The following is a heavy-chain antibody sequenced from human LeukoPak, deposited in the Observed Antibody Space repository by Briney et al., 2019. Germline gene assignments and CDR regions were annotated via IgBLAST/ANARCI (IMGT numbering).Heavy chain of an antibody. J-gene: IGHJ4*02. Sequence: GGSLRLSCAASRFTFDDYAMHWVRQAPGKGLEWVSAISGSGGSTYYADSVKGRFTISRDNSKNTLYLQTNSLRAEDTAVYYCAEDTVRVWSGSKHFDYWGQGTLVTVSS. CDR2: ISGSGGST. CDR1: RFTFDDYA. V-gene: IGHV3-23*01. CDR3: AEDTVRVWSGSKHFDY. D-gene: IGHD3-3*01.